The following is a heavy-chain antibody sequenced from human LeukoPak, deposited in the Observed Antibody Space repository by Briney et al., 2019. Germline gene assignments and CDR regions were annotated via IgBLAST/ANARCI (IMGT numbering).Heavy chain of an antibody. D-gene: IGHD3/OR15-3a*01. CDR2: IYYSGST. Sequence: SETLSLTCTVSGGSISSSSYYWGWIRQPPGKGLEWIGSIYYSGSTYYNPSLKSRVTISVDTSKNQFSLKLSSVTAADTAVYYCASRGTGVTFDYWGQGTLVTVSS. V-gene: IGHV4-39*07. CDR3: ASRGTGVTFDY. CDR1: GGSISSSSYY. J-gene: IGHJ4*02.